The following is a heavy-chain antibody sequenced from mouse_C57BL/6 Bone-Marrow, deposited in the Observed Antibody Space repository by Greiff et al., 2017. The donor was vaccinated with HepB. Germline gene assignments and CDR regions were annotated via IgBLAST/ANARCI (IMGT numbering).Heavy chain of an antibody. V-gene: IGHV5-17*01. Sequence: EVQVVESGGGLVKPGGSLKLSCAASGFTFSDYGMHWVRQAPEKGLEWVAYISSGSSTIYYADTVKGRFTISRDNAKNTLFLQMTSLRSEDTAMYYCARGGYYYGSSSDWYFDVWGTGTTVTVSS. J-gene: IGHJ1*03. CDR2: ISSGSSTI. CDR3: ARGGYYYGSSSDWYFDV. CDR1: GFTFSDYG. D-gene: IGHD1-1*01.